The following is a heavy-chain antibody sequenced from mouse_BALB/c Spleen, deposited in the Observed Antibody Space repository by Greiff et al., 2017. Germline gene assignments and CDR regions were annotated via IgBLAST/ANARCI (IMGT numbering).Heavy chain of an antibody. CDR2: INSNGGST. V-gene: IGHV5-6-3*01. Sequence: EVQLVESGGGLVQPGGSLKLSCAASGFTFSSYGMSWVRQTPDKRLELVATINSNGGSTYYPDSVKGRFTISRDNAKNTLYLQMSSLKSEDTAMYYCVGAMDYWGQGTSVTVSS. CDR1: GFTFSSYG. J-gene: IGHJ4*01. CDR3: VGAMDY. D-gene: IGHD3-3*01.